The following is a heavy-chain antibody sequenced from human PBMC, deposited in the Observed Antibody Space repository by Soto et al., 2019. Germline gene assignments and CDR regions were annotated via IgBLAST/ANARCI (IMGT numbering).Heavy chain of an antibody. J-gene: IGHJ3*02. CDR2: ISWNSGSI. V-gene: IGHV3-9*01. CDR3: AKDPIPGGPSKAHVGAFDI. CDR1: GFTFDDYA. D-gene: IGHD2-2*01. Sequence: PGGSLRLSCAASGFTFDDYAMHWVRQAPGKGLEWVSGISWNSGSIGYADSVKGRFTISRDNAKNSLYLQMNSLRAEDTALYYCAKDPIPGGPSKAHVGAFDIWGQGTMVTVSS.